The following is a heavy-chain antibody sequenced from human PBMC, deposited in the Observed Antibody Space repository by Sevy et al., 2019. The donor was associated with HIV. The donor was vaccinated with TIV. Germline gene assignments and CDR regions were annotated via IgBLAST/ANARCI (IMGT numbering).Heavy chain of an antibody. J-gene: IGHJ6*03. D-gene: IGHD2-15*01. CDR1: GFTFSSYA. Sequence: GGSLRLSCAASGFTFSSYAMSWVRQAPGKGLEWVSAISGSGGSTYYAYSVKGRFTISRDNSKNTLYLQMNSLRAEDTAVYYCAKEKRGYCSGGSCSPTGYYMDVWGKGTTVTVSS. CDR2: ISGSGGST. V-gene: IGHV3-23*01. CDR3: AKEKRGYCSGGSCSPTGYYMDV.